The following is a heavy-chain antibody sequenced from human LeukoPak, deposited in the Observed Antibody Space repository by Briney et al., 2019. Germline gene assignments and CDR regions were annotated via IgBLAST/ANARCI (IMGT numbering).Heavy chain of an antibody. CDR2: ISGSGGST. D-gene: IGHD3-22*01. CDR3: TNHYYDSSGYYVYYYYYYMDV. Sequence: GGTLRLSCAASGFTFSSYGMSWVRQAPGKGLEWVSAISGSGGSTYYADSVKGRFTISRDNSKNTLYLQMNSLKTEDTAVYYCTNHYYDSSGYYVYYYYYYMDVWGKGTTVTVSS. V-gene: IGHV3-23*01. CDR1: GFTFSSYG. J-gene: IGHJ6*03.